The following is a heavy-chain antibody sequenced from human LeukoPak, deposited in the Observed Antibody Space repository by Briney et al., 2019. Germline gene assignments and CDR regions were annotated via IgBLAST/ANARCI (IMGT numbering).Heavy chain of an antibody. CDR1: GYTFTSYY. CDR3: ARDLRQLGTFGVAPSKGWFDP. J-gene: IGHJ5*02. Sequence: ASVKVSCKASGYTFTSYYIHWVRQAPGQGLEWMGIINPSGGSTNYAQKFQGRVTMTMDTSTSTVYMELSSLRSEDTAVYYCARDLRQLGTFGVAPSKGWFDPWGQGSLVTVSS. CDR2: INPSGGST. D-gene: IGHD3-3*01. V-gene: IGHV1-46*01.